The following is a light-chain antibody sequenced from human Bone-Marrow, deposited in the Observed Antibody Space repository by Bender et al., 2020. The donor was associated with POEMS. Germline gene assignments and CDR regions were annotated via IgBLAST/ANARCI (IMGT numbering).Light chain of an antibody. V-gene: IGLV2-14*03. CDR3: QSYDNSLGGWV. CDR2: DVT. J-gene: IGLJ3*02. Sequence: QSALTQPASVAGSPGQSITISCTGTGSDIGGYNYVSWYQQHAGKGPKLIIYDVTNRPSGVSDRFSGSKSGNTASLTISGLQAEDEGDYYCQSYDNSLGGWVFGGGTKLTVL. CDR1: GSDIGGYNY.